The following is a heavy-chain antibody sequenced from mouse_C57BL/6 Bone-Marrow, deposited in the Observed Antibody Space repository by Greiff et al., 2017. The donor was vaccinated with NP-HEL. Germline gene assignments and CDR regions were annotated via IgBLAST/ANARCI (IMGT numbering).Heavy chain of an antibody. J-gene: IGHJ3*01. CDR3: ARSPYYDYDGFAY. CDR2: ISSGSSTI. D-gene: IGHD2-4*01. V-gene: IGHV5-17*01. Sequence: EVKVEESGGGLVKPGGSLKLSCAASGFTFSDYGMHWVRQAPEKGLEWVAYISSGSSTIYYADTVKGRFTISRDNAKNTLFLQMTSLRSEDTAMYYCARSPYYDYDGFAYWGQGTLVTVSA. CDR1: GFTFSDYG.